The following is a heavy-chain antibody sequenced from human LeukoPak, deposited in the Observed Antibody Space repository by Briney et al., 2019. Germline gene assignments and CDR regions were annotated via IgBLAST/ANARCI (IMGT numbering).Heavy chain of an antibody. CDR2: ISGSGSTM. D-gene: IGHD3-3*01. CDR1: GFTFSDYY. CDR3: ARDGGPADYDIWSAYYLY. V-gene: IGHV3-11*04. Sequence: PGGSLRLSCAASGFTFSDYYMSWIRQAPGKGLEWVSYISGSGSTMSYADSVKGRFTISRDNAKNSIYLQMNSLGAEDTAVCYCARDGGPADYDIWSAYYLYWGQEALVTVSS. J-gene: IGHJ4*02.